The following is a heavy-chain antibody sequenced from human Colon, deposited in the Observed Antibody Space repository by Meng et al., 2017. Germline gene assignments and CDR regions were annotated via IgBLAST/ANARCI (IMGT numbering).Heavy chain of an antibody. V-gene: IGHV4-31*03. CDR2: IYVGGIS. CDR1: GDSVRSNSYY. D-gene: IGHD1-26*01. J-gene: IGHJ4*02. Sequence: QVQRQESGTRLVKPSQTLALTCTVSGDSVRSNSYYWTWIRQHPGTGLEWIGYIYVGGISHYNPYLKNRITMSIDTSKNQFSRQLTSVTAADTAIYYCARDPLAVGPTDRGLDSWGQGTLVTVSS. CDR3: ARDPLAVGPTDRGLDS.